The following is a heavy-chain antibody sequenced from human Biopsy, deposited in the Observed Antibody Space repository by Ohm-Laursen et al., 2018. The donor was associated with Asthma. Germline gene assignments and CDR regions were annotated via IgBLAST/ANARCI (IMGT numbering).Heavy chain of an antibody. CDR2: IYYSGTT. V-gene: IGHV4-39*01. J-gene: IGHJ6*02. CDR3: VRGSSSWHHGPFHYYYGLDV. CDR1: GGSISNSNYY. Sequence: SQTLSLTWTVSGGSISNSNYYWGWIRQPPGKGLEWIGSIYYSGTTYYNPSLESRVTVSADTSKNQFSLKLTSVTAAGTAVYYCVRGSSSWHHGPFHYYYGLDVWGQGTTATVSS. D-gene: IGHD6-13*01.